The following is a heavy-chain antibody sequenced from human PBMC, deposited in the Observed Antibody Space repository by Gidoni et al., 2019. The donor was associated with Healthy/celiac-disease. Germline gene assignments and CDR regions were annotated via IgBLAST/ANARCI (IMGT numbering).Heavy chain of an antibody. CDR2: NNHSGST. D-gene: IGHD6-19*01. CDR1: GGSFSGYY. J-gene: IGHJ5*02. Sequence: QVQLQQWGAGLLKPSETLSLPCAVYGGSFSGYYWSWIRQPPGKGLEWIGENNHSGSTNYNPSLKRRGTISVDKSKNQFSLKLSSVTAADTAVYYCARHGPIFIAVAGTLWWFDPWGQGTLVTVSS. V-gene: IGHV4-34*01. CDR3: ARHGPIFIAVAGTLWWFDP.